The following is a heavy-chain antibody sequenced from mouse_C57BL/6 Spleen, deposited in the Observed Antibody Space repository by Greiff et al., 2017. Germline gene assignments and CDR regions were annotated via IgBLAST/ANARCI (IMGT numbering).Heavy chain of an antibody. V-gene: IGHV5-9-1*02. CDR2: ISSGGDYI. J-gene: IGHJ3*01. CDR3: TSDRDYCGSSYFAD. Sequence: EVQVVESGEGLVKPGGSLKLSCAASGFTFSSYAMSWVRQTPGKRLEWVACISSGGDYISTADTVKGRFTISRDNARNTLYLQMHSLKSEDTAMYYCTSDRDYCGSSYFADWGQGTLVTVSA. CDR1: GFTFSSYA. D-gene: IGHD1-1*01.